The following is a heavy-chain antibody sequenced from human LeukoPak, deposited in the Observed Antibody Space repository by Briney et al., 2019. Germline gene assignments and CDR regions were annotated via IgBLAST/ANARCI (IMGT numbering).Heavy chain of an antibody. CDR2: ISRASESI. D-gene: IGHD3-10*02. CDR3: AELGITMIGGV. J-gene: IGHJ6*04. Sequence: GGSLRLSCAASGFTFNAYSMGWVRQAPGKGLEWVSIISRASESIFYADSVKGRFTISRDNAKNSLYLQMNSLRAEDTAVYYCAELGITMIGGVWGKGTTVTISS. CDR1: GFTFNAYS. V-gene: IGHV3-21*01.